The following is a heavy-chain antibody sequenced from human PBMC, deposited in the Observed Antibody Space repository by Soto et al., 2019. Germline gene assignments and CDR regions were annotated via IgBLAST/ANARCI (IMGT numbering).Heavy chain of an antibody. CDR3: GSGRPSGYVLS. D-gene: IGHD6-25*01. CDR2: VYFSGNT. CDR1: GGSLSSYY. V-gene: IGHV4-59*01. J-gene: IGHJ5*02. Sequence: SSETLSLTCTVSGGSLSSYYWTWIRQSPGKGLEWIGYVYFSGNTNYNPSLKRRVTISIDTSKNQFSLRLASVTAADTSFYYGGSGRPSGYVLSWGQGTLVTVCS.